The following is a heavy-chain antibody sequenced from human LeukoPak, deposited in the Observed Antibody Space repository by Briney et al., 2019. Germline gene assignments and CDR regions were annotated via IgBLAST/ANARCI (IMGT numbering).Heavy chain of an antibody. CDR1: GYTFTGNY. Sequence: ASVKVSCKASGYTFTGNYMYWVRQAPGQGLEWMGWINPNSGGTNYAQKFQGRVTMTRDTSISTAYMELSRLRSDDTAVYYCKRGAFWSGGRCSGWFQPWGQGTLVTVSS. CDR3: KRGAFWSGGRCSGWFQP. D-gene: IGHD2-15*01. J-gene: IGHJ5*02. CDR2: INPNSGGT. V-gene: IGHV1-2*02.